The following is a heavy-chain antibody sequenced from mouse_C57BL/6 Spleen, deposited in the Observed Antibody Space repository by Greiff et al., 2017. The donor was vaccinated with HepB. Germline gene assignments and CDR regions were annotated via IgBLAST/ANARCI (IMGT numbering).Heavy chain of an antibody. CDR2: INPSSGYT. V-gene: IGHV1-4*01. D-gene: IGHD1-1*01. CDR1: GYTFTSYT. J-gene: IGHJ3*01. CDR3: ARGPITTVVAEGFAY. Sequence: VQLQQSGAELARPGASVKMSCKASGYTFTSYTMHWVKQRPGQGLEWIGYINPSSGYTKYNQKLKDKATLTADKSSSTAYMQLTSLTSEDSAVYYCARGPITTVVAEGFAYWGQGTLVTVSA.